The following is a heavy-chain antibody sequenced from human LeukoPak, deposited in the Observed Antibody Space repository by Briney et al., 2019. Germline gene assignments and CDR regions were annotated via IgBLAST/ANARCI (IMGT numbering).Heavy chain of an antibody. J-gene: IGHJ6*03. CDR2: ISSSGSTI. D-gene: IGHD5-18*01. CDR3: ARARGTATYYYYYYMDV. V-gene: IGHV3-48*03. Sequence: GGSLRLSCAASEFSFNNFAMYWVRQAPGKGLEWVTYISSSGSTIYYADSVKGRFTISRDNAKNSLYLQMNSLRAEDTAVYYCARARGTATYYYYYYMDVWGKGTTVTVSS. CDR1: EFSFNNFA.